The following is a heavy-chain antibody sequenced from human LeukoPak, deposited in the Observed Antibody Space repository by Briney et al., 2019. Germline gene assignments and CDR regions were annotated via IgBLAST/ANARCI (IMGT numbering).Heavy chain of an antibody. CDR1: GYTFTSYD. CDR2: MNPNSGNT. Sequence: ASAKVSCKASGYTFTSYDINWVRQATGQGLEWMGWMNPNSGNTGYAQKFQGRVTMTRNTSISTAYMELSSLRSEDTAVYYCAGIAAAGNRNFDYWGQGTLVTVSS. D-gene: IGHD6-13*01. J-gene: IGHJ4*02. V-gene: IGHV1-8*01. CDR3: AGIAAAGNRNFDY.